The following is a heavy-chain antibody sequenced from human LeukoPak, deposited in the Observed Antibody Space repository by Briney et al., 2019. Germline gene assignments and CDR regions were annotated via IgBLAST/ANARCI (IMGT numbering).Heavy chain of an antibody. V-gene: IGHV1-69*05. CDR2: IIPIFGTA. CDR3: ARDYDYDYVWGSYRARSRDAFDI. J-gene: IGHJ3*02. D-gene: IGHD3-16*02. CDR1: GGTFSSYA. Sequence: GASVKVSCKASGGTFSSYAISWVRQAPGQGLEWMGRIIPIFGTANYAQKFQGRVTITTDESASTAYMELSSLRSEDTAVYYCARDYDYDYVWGSYRARSRDAFDIWGQGTMVTVSS.